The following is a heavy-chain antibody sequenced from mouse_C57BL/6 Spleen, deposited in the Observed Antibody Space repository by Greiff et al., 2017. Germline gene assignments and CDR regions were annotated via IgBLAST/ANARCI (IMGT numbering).Heavy chain of an antibody. D-gene: IGHD1-1*01. CDR2: IDPENGDT. CDR1: GFNIKDDY. Sequence: VHVKQSGAELVRPGASVKLSCTASGFNIKDDYMHWVKQRPEQGLEWIGWIDPENGDTESASKFQGKATITTDTSSQTAYLQLSSLTSEDTAVYCCTTILRYFDYWGQGTTLTVSS. V-gene: IGHV14-4*01. J-gene: IGHJ2*01. CDR3: TTILRYFDY.